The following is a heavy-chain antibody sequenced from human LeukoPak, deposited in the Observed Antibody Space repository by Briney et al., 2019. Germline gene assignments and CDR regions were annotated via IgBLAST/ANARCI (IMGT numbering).Heavy chain of an antibody. J-gene: IGHJ4*02. CDR1: GFTFDDYA. D-gene: IGHD5-18*01. Sequence: SLRLSCAASGFTFDDYAMHWVRQAPGKGLEWVSGISWNSGSIGYADSVKGRFTISRDNAKNSLYLQMNSLRAEDMALYYCAKDTDSSGSPCFDYWGQGTLVTVSS. V-gene: IGHV3-9*03. CDR3: AKDTDSSGSPCFDY. CDR2: ISWNSGSI.